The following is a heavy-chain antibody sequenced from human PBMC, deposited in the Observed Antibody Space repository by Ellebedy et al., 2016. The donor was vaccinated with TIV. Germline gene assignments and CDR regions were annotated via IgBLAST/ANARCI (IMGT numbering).Heavy chain of an antibody. V-gene: IGHV3-21*01. CDR1: GFTFSSYA. D-gene: IGHD6-25*01. Sequence: PGGSLRLSCAASGFTFSSYAMSWVRQAPGKGLEWVSSITETYGYIYYADSGRGRFTISRDNAKNSLFLHMDSLSAEDTGIYFCARAGSVQRLRMNWFDPWGQGTLVTVSS. CDR2: ITETYGYI. J-gene: IGHJ5*02. CDR3: ARAGSVQRLRMNWFDP.